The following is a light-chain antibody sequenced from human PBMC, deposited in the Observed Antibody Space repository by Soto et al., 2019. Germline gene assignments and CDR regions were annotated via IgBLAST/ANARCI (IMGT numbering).Light chain of an antibody. J-gene: IGKJ5*01. CDR3: QQYGSSPIT. CDR2: GAS. Sequence: EIVLTQYTDTLSLSPGERATLSCRASQSVSSYLAWYQQKPGQAPRLLIYGASSRATGIPDRFSGSGSGTDFTLTISRLEPEDFALYYCQQYGSSPITFCQGTLLEVK. CDR1: QSVSSY. V-gene: IGKV3-20*01.